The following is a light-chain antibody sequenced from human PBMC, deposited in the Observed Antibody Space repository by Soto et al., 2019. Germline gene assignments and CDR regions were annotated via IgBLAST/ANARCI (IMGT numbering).Light chain of an antibody. J-gene: IGKJ1*01. CDR3: QQYNSWPPWT. Sequence: EIVMTQSPATLSVSPGERVTLSCRDSQSVSSNLAWYQQKPGQAPRLLIYAASTRATGVPARFSGSGSGTEFTLTISSLQSEDFAVYYCQQYNSWPPWTFGEGTKVEVK. CDR1: QSVSSN. CDR2: AAS. V-gene: IGKV3-15*01.